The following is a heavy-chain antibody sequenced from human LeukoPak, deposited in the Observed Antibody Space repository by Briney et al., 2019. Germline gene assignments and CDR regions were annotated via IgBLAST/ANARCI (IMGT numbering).Heavy chain of an antibody. Sequence: ASVKVSCKASGYTFTSYDINWVRQATGQGLEWMGWMNPNSGNTGYAQRFQGRVTMTRNTSISTAYMELSSLRSEDTAVYYCAKGRSTNYYDSSGYGQDAFDIWGQGTMVTVSS. CDR1: GYTFTSYD. D-gene: IGHD3-22*01. CDR3: AKGRSTNYYDSSGYGQDAFDI. J-gene: IGHJ3*02. V-gene: IGHV1-8*01. CDR2: MNPNSGNT.